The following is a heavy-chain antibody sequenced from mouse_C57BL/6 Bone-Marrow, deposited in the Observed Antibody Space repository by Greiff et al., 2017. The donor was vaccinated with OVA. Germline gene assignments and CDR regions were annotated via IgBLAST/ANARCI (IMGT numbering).Heavy chain of an antibody. CDR3: ASGLLPFAY. V-gene: IGHV2-6*01. J-gene: IGHJ3*01. Sequence: VQLMESGPGLVAPSQSLSITCTVSGFSLTSYGVDWVRQSPGKGLEWLGVIWGVGSTNYNSALKSRLSISKDNSKSQVFLKRNSLQTDDTAMYYCASGLLPFAYWGQGTLVTVSA. CDR1: GFSLTSYG. CDR2: IWGVGST. D-gene: IGHD1-1*01.